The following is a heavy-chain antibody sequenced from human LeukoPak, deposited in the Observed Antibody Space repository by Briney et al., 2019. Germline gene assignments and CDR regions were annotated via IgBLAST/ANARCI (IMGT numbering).Heavy chain of an antibody. CDR2: INWNGGST. D-gene: IGHD2-2*02. CDR1: GFTFADYG. Sequence: RSGGSLRLSCAASGFTFADYGMSWVRQAPGKGLEWVSGINWNGGSTGYADSVKGRFTISRDNAKNSLYLQMNSLRAEDTALYYCARGYCSSTSCYTGYFDYWGQGTLVTVSS. V-gene: IGHV3-20*04. CDR3: ARGYCSSTSCYTGYFDY. J-gene: IGHJ4*02.